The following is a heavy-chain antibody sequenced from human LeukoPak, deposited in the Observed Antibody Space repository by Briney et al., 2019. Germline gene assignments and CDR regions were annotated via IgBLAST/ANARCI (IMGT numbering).Heavy chain of an antibody. CDR3: ARGGPRSFLMGYYYYGMDV. J-gene: IGHJ6*02. Sequence: SVKVSCKASGGTFSSYAISWVRQAPGQGLEWMGRIIPIFGTANYAQKFQGRVTITADESTSTAYMELSSLRSEDTAVYYCARGGPRSFLMGYYYYGMDVWGQGTTVTVSS. D-gene: IGHD1-26*01. CDR1: GGTFSSYA. V-gene: IGHV1-69*13. CDR2: IIPIFGTA.